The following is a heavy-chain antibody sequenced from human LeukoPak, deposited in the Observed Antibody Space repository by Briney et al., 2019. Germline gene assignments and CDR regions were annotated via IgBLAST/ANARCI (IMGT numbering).Heavy chain of an antibody. D-gene: IGHD3-9*01. CDR1: GGTFSSYA. V-gene: IGHV1-69*13. CDR2: IIPIFGTA. J-gene: IGHJ6*02. CDR3: ARGGGILTGYYNYYYGMDV. Sequence: SVTVSCTASGGTFSSYAISWVRQAPGQWLEWMGGIIPIFGTANYAQKFQGRVTITADESTSTAYMELSSLRSEGTAVYYCARGGGILTGYYNYYYGMDVWGQGTTVTVSS.